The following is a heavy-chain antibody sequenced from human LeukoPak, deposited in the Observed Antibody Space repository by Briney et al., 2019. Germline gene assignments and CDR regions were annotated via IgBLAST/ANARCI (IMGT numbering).Heavy chain of an antibody. Sequence: SETLSLTCTISGGSISSSSYNWGWIRQTPGKGLEWIGSIDNSGTTYFNPSLKTRVTISVDTSKDQFSLKLSSVTAADTAVYYCARDYASASSSWSTFDYWGQGTLVTVSS. D-gene: IGHD6-13*01. CDR2: IDNSGTT. CDR3: ARDYASASSSWSTFDY. V-gene: IGHV4-39*07. CDR1: GGSISSSSYN. J-gene: IGHJ4*02.